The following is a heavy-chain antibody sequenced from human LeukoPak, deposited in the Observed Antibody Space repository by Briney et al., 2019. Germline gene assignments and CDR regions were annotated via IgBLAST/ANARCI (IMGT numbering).Heavy chain of an antibody. CDR1: GFSFGNYA. Sequence: GGSLRLSCVGSGFSFGNYAMSWVRQAPGKGLEWVSQISGTGGATWYTSSARDRFSISRDNSKNTLYLQMTSLRAEDTAMYYCVKDPRDTYGTNWFDSWGQGTRVTVSS. D-gene: IGHD1-1*01. J-gene: IGHJ5*01. CDR2: ISGTGGAT. V-gene: IGHV3-23*01. CDR3: VKDPRDTYGTNWFDS.